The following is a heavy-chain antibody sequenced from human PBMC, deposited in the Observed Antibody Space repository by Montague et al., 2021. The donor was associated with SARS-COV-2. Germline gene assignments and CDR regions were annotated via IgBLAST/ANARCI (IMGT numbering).Heavy chain of an antibody. D-gene: IGHD6-13*01. CDR3: ARVGRQQLVRLSGMDV. CDR1: GGSISNYY. Sequence: SETLSLTCTVNGGSISNYYWGWIRQTPGKGLEWIVRINYSGRTYYNPSLKSRVTISVDTSKNQFSLKLSSVTAADTAVYYCARVGRQQLVRLSGMDVWGQGTPVTVSS. CDR2: INYSGRT. V-gene: IGHV4-39*07. J-gene: IGHJ6*02.